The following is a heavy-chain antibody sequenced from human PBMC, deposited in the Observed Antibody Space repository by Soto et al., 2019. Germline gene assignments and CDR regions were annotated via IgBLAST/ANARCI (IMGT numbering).Heavy chain of an antibody. J-gene: IGHJ6*02. D-gene: IGHD2-2*01. V-gene: IGHV5-10-1*01. Sequence: GESLKISCKGSGYSFTSYWISWVRQMPGKGLEWMGRIDPSDSYTNYSPSFQGHVTISVDKSISTAYLQWSSLKASDTAMYYCARYIVVVPAATHYGMDVWGQGTTVTVSS. CDR1: GYSFTSYW. CDR2: IDPSDSYT. CDR3: ARYIVVVPAATHYGMDV.